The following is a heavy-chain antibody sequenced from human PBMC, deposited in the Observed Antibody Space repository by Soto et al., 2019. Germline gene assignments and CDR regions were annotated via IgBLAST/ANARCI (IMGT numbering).Heavy chain of an antibody. D-gene: IGHD3-3*01. J-gene: IGHJ6*02. CDR2: IYHSGSS. V-gene: IGHV4-38-2*01. CDR1: GCSISRGYY. CDR3: ARAFFLDFAASSYGMDF. Sequence: PSENLSLTCAGSGCSISRGYYWVWIRQPPGKRLEGIGNIYHSGSSYYNPSLKSRDTISVDTSKNQFSLKLSSVTAADTAVYYCARAFFLDFAASSYGMDFWCQATSVTLYS.